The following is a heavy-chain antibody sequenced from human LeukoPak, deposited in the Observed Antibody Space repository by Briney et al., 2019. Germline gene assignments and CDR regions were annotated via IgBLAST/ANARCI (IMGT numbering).Heavy chain of an antibody. CDR1: GGSISGYY. D-gene: IGHD4-23*01. CDR3: ARSVVTLYWYFDL. Sequence: SETLSLTCTVSGGSISGYYYNWIRQPPGKGLEWIGYIYYSGSTNYNPSLKSRVTISLDTSKNQFSLKLSSVTTADTAVYYCARSVVTLYWYFDLWGRGTLVTVSS. J-gene: IGHJ2*01. CDR2: IYYSGST. V-gene: IGHV4-59*01.